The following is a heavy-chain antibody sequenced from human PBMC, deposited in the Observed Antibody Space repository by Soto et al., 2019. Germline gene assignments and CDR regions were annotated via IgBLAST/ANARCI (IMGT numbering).Heavy chain of an antibody. D-gene: IGHD3-22*01. Sequence: SVKVSCKTSGGTFSSYAISWVRQAPGQGLEWMGGIMPIFGTANYAQKFQGRVTITADENTRTVYMELSRLRSEDTAVYYCARQFDYDSSGYFYAYWGQGTLVTVSS. V-gene: IGHV1-69*13. CDR2: IMPIFGTA. CDR3: ARQFDYDSSGYFYAY. J-gene: IGHJ4*02. CDR1: GGTFSSYA.